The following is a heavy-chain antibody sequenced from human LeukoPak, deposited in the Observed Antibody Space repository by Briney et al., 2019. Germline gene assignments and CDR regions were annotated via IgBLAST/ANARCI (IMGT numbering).Heavy chain of an antibody. CDR3: ARHAGPLGYCSSTSCLNWFDP. D-gene: IGHD2-2*01. V-gene: IGHV3-73*01. Sequence: GGSLRLSCAASGFTFSGSAMHWVRQASGKGLEWAGRIRSKANSYATAYAASVKGRFTISRDDSKNTAYLQMNSLKTEDTAVYYCARHAGPLGYCSSTSCLNWFDPWGQGTLVTVSS. CDR2: IRSKANSYAT. J-gene: IGHJ5*02. CDR1: GFTFSGSA.